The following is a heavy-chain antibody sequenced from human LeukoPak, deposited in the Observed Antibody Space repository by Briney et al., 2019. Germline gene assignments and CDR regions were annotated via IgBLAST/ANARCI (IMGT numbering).Heavy chain of an antibody. V-gene: IGHV3-30*02. J-gene: IGHJ4*02. CDR3: AKGLMVVAAAPLQFDY. D-gene: IGHD2-15*01. CDR1: GFTFSSYG. Sequence: PGGSLRLSCAASGFTFSSYGMHWVRQAPGKGLEWVAFIRYGGSNKYYADSVKGRFTLSRKNSKNTLYLQMNSLSAEDTAVYYCAKGLMVVAAAPLQFDYWGQGTLVTVSS. CDR2: IRYGGSNK.